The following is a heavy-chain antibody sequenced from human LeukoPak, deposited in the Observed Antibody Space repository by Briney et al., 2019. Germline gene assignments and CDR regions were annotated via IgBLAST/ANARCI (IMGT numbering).Heavy chain of an antibody. J-gene: IGHJ6*03. Sequence: SETLSLTCTVSGGSISSYYWSWIRQPAGKGLEWIGRIYTSGSTNYNPSLKSRVTMSVDTSKNQFSLKLSSVTAADTAVYYCARDYPDARKPKGAGDGYNLYYYYYYYMDVWGKGTTVTISS. V-gene: IGHV4-4*07. D-gene: IGHD5-24*01. CDR1: GGSISSYY. CDR3: ARDYPDARKPKGAGDGYNLYYYYYYYMDV. CDR2: IYTSGST.